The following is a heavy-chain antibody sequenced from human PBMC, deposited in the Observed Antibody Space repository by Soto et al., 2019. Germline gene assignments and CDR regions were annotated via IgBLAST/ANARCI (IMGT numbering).Heavy chain of an antibody. CDR1: GGTFTGYY. CDR3: ARDYYGSGSYYNSYYYYYGMDV. Sequence: GASVKVSCKASGGTFTGYYMHWVRQAPGQGLEWMGWINPNSGGTNYAQKFQGWVTMTRDTSISTAYMELSRLRSDDTAVYYCARDYYGSGSYYNSYYYYYGMDVWGQGTTDTVSS. J-gene: IGHJ6*02. D-gene: IGHD3-10*01. CDR2: INPNSGGT. V-gene: IGHV1-2*04.